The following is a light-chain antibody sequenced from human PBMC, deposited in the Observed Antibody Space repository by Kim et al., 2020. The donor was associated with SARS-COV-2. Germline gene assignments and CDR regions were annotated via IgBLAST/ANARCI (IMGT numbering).Light chain of an antibody. Sequence: DFLMTQSPSSVSASVGDRVTITCRASPGVSTWLAWYQQKPGKAPKLLIYAAADLQSGVPSRFSGSGSGTDFTLTISSLQPEDVATYSCQQSYSLPLTFGPGTRVEIK. J-gene: IGKJ3*01. CDR1: PGVSTW. V-gene: IGKV1-12*01. CDR2: AAA. CDR3: QQSYSLPLT.